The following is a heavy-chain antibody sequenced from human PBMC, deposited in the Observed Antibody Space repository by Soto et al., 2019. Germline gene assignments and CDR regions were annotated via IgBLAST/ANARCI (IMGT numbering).Heavy chain of an antibody. CDR3: ARGMGSSSRYYYYYYMDV. V-gene: IGHV1-8*01. CDR2: MNPNSGNT. D-gene: IGHD6-6*01. J-gene: IGHJ6*03. Sequence: QVQLVQSGAEVKKPGASVKVSCKASGYTFTSYDINWVRQATGQGLEWMGWMNPNSGNTGYAQKFQGRGTMTRNTSISTAYMELSSLRSEDSAVYYCARGMGSSSRYYYYYYMDVCGKGTKVTVSS. CDR1: GYTFTSYD.